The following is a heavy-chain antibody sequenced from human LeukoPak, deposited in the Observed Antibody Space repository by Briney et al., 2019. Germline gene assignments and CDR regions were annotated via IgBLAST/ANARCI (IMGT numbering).Heavy chain of an antibody. CDR2: INWNGGST. CDR3: ARAGSGYDL. CDR1: GFIFSNYW. V-gene: IGHV3-20*04. Sequence: PGGSLRLSCAASGFIFSNYWMSWARQAPGKGLEWVSGINWNGGSTGYADSVKGRFTISRDNAKNSLYLQMNSLRAEDTALYYCARAGSGYDLWGQGTLVTVSS. D-gene: IGHD5-12*01. J-gene: IGHJ4*02.